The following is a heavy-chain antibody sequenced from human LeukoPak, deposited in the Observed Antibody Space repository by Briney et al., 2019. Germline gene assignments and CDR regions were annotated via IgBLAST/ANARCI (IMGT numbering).Heavy chain of an antibody. D-gene: IGHD5-12*01. Sequence: SETLSLTCTVSGGSISGYYWSWIRQPPGKGLEWIGYFYYSGSTKYNPSLKSRVTISVDTSKNQFSLKLSSVTAADTAVYYCARQDGYSGYDGGFDSWGQGTLVTVSS. V-gene: IGHV4-59*08. J-gene: IGHJ4*02. CDR1: GGSISGYY. CDR3: ARQDGYSGYDGGFDS. CDR2: FYYSGST.